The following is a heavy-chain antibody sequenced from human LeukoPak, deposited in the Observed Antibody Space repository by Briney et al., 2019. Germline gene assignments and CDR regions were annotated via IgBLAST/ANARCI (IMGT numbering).Heavy chain of an antibody. CDR2: ISGSGGST. CDR3: ARDTGWSTYYFDY. J-gene: IGHJ4*02. CDR1: GFTFSNYA. V-gene: IGHV3-23*01. Sequence: GGSLRLSCAASGFTFSNYAMSWVRQAPGKGLEWVSAISGSGGSTYYADSVKGRFTISRDDSKNTLFLQMNSLRAEDTALYYCARDTGWSTYYFDYWGQGTLVTVSS. D-gene: IGHD5/OR15-5a*01.